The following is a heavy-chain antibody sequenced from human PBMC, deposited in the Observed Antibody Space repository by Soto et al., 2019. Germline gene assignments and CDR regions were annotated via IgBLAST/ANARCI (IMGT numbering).Heavy chain of an antibody. D-gene: IGHD1-1*01. CDR2: IFYSGST. V-gene: IGHV4-39*01. Sequence: SETLSLTCTVSGVSITGGNFYWAWIRQPPWKGLEWIGMIFYSGSTYYHPSLKSRVSLSLDTSKNQFSLKMSSVTAADTSTYYWARARLCVNVFASGIRVTTWFTSWAKGXL. J-gene: IGHJ5*01. CDR3: ARARLCVNVFASGIRVTTWFTS. CDR1: GVSITGGNFY.